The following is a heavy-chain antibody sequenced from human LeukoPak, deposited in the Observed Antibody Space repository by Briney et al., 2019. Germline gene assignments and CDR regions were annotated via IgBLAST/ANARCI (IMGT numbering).Heavy chain of an antibody. Sequence: GGSLRFSCAASGFTFSSYGMHWVRQAPGKGLEWVAVIWYDGSNKYYADSVKGRFTISRDNSKNTLYLQMNSLRAEDTAVYYCARDLEQQLSSFGMDVWGQGTTVTVSS. CDR3: ARDLEQQLSSFGMDV. CDR2: IWYDGSNK. D-gene: IGHD6-13*01. J-gene: IGHJ6*02. CDR1: GFTFSSYG. V-gene: IGHV3-33*01.